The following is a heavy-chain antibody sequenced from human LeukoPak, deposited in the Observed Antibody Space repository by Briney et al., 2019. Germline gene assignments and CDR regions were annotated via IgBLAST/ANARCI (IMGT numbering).Heavy chain of an antibody. CDR2: ITNSSSYI. J-gene: IGHJ6*03. Sequence: PGGSLRLSCAASGFTFSSYNMNWVRQAPGKGPEWVSSITNSSSYIYYADSVKGRFTISRDNTKNSLYLQMDSLRVEDTAVYYCARDPYSGSYGPYYYYDMDVWGEGTTVTISS. D-gene: IGHD1-26*01. V-gene: IGHV3-21*06. CDR1: GFTFSSYN. CDR3: ARDPYSGSYGPYYYYDMDV.